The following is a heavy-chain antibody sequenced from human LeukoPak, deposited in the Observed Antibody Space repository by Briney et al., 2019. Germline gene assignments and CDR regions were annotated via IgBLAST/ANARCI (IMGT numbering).Heavy chain of an antibody. CDR3: ARDRDSSGWHDY. Sequence: ASVKVSCKASGGTFSSYAISWVRQAPGQGLEWMGGIIPMIGTVNYAQKFQGRVTITADKSTSTAYMELSSLRSEDTAVYYCARDRDSSGWHDYWGQGTLATVSS. D-gene: IGHD6-19*01. V-gene: IGHV1-69*06. J-gene: IGHJ4*02. CDR2: IIPMIGTV. CDR1: GGTFSSYA.